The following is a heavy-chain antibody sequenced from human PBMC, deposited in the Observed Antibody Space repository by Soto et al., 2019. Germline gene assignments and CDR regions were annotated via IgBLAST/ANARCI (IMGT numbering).Heavy chain of an antibody. CDR2: ISAKSKYI. CDR3: ARTQSGDGVNCYSTPFDY. J-gene: IGHJ4*02. V-gene: IGHV3-21*01. D-gene: IGHD2-15*01. Sequence: GGSLRLSCAASGFTFSTYTMNWVRQAPGQGLEWVSCISAKSKYIYYANSVQGRFTISRDDAQNSLILQLSSLRAEDTAVYYCARTQSGDGVNCYSTPFDYWGRGTLVTVSS. CDR1: GFTFSTYT.